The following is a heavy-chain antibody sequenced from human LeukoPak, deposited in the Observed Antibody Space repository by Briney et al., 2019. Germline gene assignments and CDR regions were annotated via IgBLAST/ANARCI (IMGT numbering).Heavy chain of an antibody. CDR2: ISYDGTNK. CDR1: GFPFSNYA. V-gene: IGHV3-30-3*01. D-gene: IGHD5-12*01. J-gene: IGHJ4*02. Sequence: PGRSLRLSCAASGFPFSNYAMHWVRQAPGKGLEWVAVISYDGTNKYYADSMKGRFTISRDNSKNTLYLQMSSLRAEDTAVYYCARDRSSYEYYFDYWGQGTLVTVSS. CDR3: ARDRSSYEYYFDY.